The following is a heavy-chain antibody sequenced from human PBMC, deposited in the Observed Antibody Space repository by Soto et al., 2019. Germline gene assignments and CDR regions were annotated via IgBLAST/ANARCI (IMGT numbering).Heavy chain of an antibody. D-gene: IGHD2-2*01. V-gene: IGHV1-69*01. CDR2: IIPIFGTA. J-gene: IGHJ6*02. CDR1: GGTFSSYA. CDR3: ARVSLRGSSTSCSRSGMDV. Sequence: QVQLVQSGAEVKKPGSSVKVSCKASGGTFSSYAISWVRQAPGHGLEWMGGIIPIFGTANYAQKFQGRVTITADESTSTAYMDRGSLRSEDTAVYYCARVSLRGSSTSCSRSGMDVWGQGTTVTVSS.